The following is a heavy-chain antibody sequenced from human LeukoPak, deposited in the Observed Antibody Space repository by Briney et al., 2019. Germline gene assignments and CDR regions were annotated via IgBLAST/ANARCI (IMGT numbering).Heavy chain of an antibody. CDR3: ARDKAVTTELTQYFHH. CDR1: GYTFTNYG. CDR2: ISGYNGYT. J-gene: IGHJ1*01. D-gene: IGHD4-11*01. Sequence: GESLKISCKGSGYTFTNYGVSWVRQAPGQGLEWMGWISGYNGYTNYAQKFQFRVTMTTDTSTSTAYMELRSLTSDDTAVYYCARDKAVTTELTQYFHHWGQGTLVTVSS. V-gene: IGHV1-18*01.